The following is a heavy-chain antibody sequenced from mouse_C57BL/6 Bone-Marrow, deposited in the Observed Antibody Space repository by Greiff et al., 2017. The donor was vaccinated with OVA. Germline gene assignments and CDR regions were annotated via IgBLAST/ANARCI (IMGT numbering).Heavy chain of an antibody. D-gene: IGHD1-1*01. J-gene: IGHJ2*01. CDR3: TRRGSSYEWYYFDY. Sequence: VQLQQSGAELVRPGASVTLSCKASGYTFTDYEMHWVKQTPVHGLEWIGAIDPETGGTAYNQKFKGKAILTADKSSSTAYMELRSLTSEDSAVYYCTRRGSSYEWYYFDYWGQGTTLTVSS. CDR1: GYTFTDYE. V-gene: IGHV1-15*01. CDR2: IDPETGGT.